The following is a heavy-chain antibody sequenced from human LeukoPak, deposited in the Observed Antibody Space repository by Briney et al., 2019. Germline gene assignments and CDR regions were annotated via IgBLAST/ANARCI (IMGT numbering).Heavy chain of an antibody. V-gene: IGHV3-74*01. J-gene: IGHJ6*02. CDR3: AGRDGYKNDYYGMDV. CDR2: INNDGSNT. Sequence: GGSLSLSCAASGFSFSSYWMHWVRQAPGKRLVWVSRINNDGSNTSYAASVKGRVTISRDNAKNTLYLQMNSLRAEDTAVYYCAGRDGYKNDYYGMDVGSQGTTVTVSS. D-gene: IGHD5-24*01. CDR1: GFSFSSYW.